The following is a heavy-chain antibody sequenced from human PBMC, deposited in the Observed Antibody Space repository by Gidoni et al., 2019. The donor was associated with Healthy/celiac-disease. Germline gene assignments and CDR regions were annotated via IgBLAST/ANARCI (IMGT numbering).Heavy chain of an antibody. CDR2: INHSGST. CDR1: GGSFSGYY. D-gene: IGHD5-18*01. V-gene: IGHV4-34*01. J-gene: IGHJ4*02. CDR3: AGVRAGGYSYGFDY. Sequence: QVQLQQWGAGLLKPSETLSLTCAVYGGSFSGYYWSWIRQPPGKGLEWIGEINHSGSTNYNPSLKSRVTISVDTSKNQFSLKLSSVTAADTAVYYCAGVRAGGYSYGFDYWGQGTLVTVSS.